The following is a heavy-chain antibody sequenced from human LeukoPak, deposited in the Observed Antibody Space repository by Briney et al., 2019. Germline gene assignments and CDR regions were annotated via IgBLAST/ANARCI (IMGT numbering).Heavy chain of an antibody. J-gene: IGHJ4*02. CDR1: GFTFSNYW. D-gene: IGHD6-13*01. Sequence: AGGSLRLSCAASGFTFSNYWMSWVRQAPGKGLEWVANINQDGSAKYYVDSMKGRFTISRDNAKNSLYLQMNSLRAEDTAVYYWGGAASTGTVDYWGQGTLVTVSS. V-gene: IGHV3-7*01. CDR2: INQDGSAK. CDR3: GGAASTGTVDY.